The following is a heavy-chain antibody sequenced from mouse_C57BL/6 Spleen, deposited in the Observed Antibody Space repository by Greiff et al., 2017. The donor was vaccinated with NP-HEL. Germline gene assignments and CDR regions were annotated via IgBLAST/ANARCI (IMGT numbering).Heavy chain of an antibody. CDR3: AVSTMVTTDWFAY. D-gene: IGHD2-1*01. V-gene: IGHV1-82*01. CDR1: GYAFSSSW. CDR2: IYPGDGDT. Sequence: QVQLKESGPELVKPGASVKISCKASGYAFSSSWMNWVKQRPGTGLEWIGRIYPGDGDTNYNGKFKGKATLTADKSSSTAYMQLSSLTSEDSAVYFCAVSTMVTTDWFAYWGQGTLVTVSA. J-gene: IGHJ3*01.